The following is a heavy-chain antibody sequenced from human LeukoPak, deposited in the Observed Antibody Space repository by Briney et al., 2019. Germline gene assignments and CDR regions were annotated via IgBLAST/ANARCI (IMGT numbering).Heavy chain of an antibody. J-gene: IGHJ4*02. V-gene: IGHV3-23*01. Sequence: GSLRLSCAASGFTFSSYAMSWVRQAPGKGLEWVSAISGSGGSTYYADSVKGWFTISRDNSKNTLYLQMNSLRAEDTAVYYCAKGAGYSYGWDYWGQGTLVTVSS. CDR3: AKGAGYSYGWDY. CDR2: ISGSGGST. D-gene: IGHD5-18*01. CDR1: GFTFSSYA.